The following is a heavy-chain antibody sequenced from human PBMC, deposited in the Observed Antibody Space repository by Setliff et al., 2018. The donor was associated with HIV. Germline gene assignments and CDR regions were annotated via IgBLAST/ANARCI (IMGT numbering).Heavy chain of an antibody. CDR1: GYIFTMYT. CDR3: AREPAGSGSGSFGF. CDR2: INTVNGNT. D-gene: IGHD3-10*01. Sequence: ASVKVSCKASGYIFTMYTMYWVRQAPGQRLEWMGRINTVNGNTKYSQNFQGRVTITRDTSTNTANMELSSLRSEDTAVYYCAREPAGSGSGSFGFWGQGTLVPSPQ. J-gene: IGHJ4*02. V-gene: IGHV1-3*04.